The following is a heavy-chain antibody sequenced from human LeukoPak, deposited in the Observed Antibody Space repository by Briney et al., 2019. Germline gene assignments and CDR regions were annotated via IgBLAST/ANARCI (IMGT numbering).Heavy chain of an antibody. CDR1: GYTFTTYY. Sequence: ASVKVSCKASGYTFTTYYMHWVRQAPGQGLEWMGIINPSGGSTIYAQKFQGRVTMTEDTSTDTAYMELSSLRSEDTAVYYCATDPLLRPTPLDYWGQGTLVTVSS. CDR3: ATDPLLRPTPLDY. J-gene: IGHJ4*02. D-gene: IGHD2/OR15-2a*01. CDR2: INPSGGST. V-gene: IGHV1-46*01.